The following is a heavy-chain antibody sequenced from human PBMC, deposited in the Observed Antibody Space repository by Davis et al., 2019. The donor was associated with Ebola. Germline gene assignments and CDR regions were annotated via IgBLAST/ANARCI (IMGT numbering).Heavy chain of an antibody. D-gene: IGHD2-2*01. Sequence: GGPLRLSCAASGFTFDDYAMHWVRQAPGKGLEWVSGISWNSGSIGYADSVKGRFTISRDNAKNSLYLQMNSLRAEDTAVYYCARESSRRLIAAVPAAMFPYWGQGTLVTVSS. J-gene: IGHJ4*02. CDR2: ISWNSGSI. CDR3: ARESSRRLIAAVPAAMFPY. V-gene: IGHV3-9*01. CDR1: GFTFDDYA.